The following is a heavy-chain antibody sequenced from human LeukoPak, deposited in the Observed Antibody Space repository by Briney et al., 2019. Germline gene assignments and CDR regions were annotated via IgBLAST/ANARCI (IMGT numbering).Heavy chain of an antibody. CDR1: GFTFSSYS. V-gene: IGHV3-53*01. CDR3: ARETGSTGFDY. Sequence: GGSLRLSCAASGFTFSSYSMNWVRQAPGRGLEWVSVIYSGDNTYYADSVKGRFTISRDNSKNTLYLQMHSLRAEDTAVYYCARETGSTGFDYWGQGTLVTVSS. D-gene: IGHD1-26*01. CDR2: IYSGDNT. J-gene: IGHJ4*02.